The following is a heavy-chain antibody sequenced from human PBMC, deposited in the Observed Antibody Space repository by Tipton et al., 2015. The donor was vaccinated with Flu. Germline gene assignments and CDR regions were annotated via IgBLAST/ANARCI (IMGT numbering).Heavy chain of an antibody. Sequence: SLRLSCAASGFNFDDYAMHWVRQAPGKGLEWVSGISWNSGSIGYADSVRGRFIISRDNAKNSLYLQMNSLRSGDTAFYYCAKGTLSSGPIYYFDYWGQGTPVTVSS. CDR2: ISWNSGSI. D-gene: IGHD3-22*01. CDR1: GFNFDDYA. CDR3: AKGTLSSGPIYYFDY. J-gene: IGHJ4*02. V-gene: IGHV3-9*01.